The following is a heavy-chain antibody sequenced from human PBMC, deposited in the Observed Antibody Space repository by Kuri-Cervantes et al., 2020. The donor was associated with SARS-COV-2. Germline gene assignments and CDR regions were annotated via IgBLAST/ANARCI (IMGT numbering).Heavy chain of an antibody. J-gene: IGHJ5*02. V-gene: IGHV4-34*01. CDR2: INHSGST. D-gene: IGHD2-2*01. CDR3: ARGGCSSTSCYSKHQKNWFDP. Sequence: GSLRLSCAVYGGSFSGYYWSWIRQPPGKGLEWIGEINHSGSTNYNPSLKSRVTISVDTSKNQFSLKLSSVTAADTAVYYCARGGCSSTSCYSKHQKNWFDPWGQGTLVIVSS. CDR1: GGSFSGYY.